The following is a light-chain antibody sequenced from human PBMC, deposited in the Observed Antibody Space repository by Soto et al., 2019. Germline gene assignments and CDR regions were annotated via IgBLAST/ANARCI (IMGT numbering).Light chain of an antibody. J-gene: IGKJ4*01. CDR1: QNVLYSTINRNY. CDR2: WAS. V-gene: IGKV4-1*01. CDR3: QQYNNTPLT. Sequence: DIVMTQTPAALAVSPGERVTINCKSSQNVLYSTINRNYLAWYQQKPGQPPKLLIYWASTRASVVPDRFSGSGSGTDFTLTISSLQPEDFAVYYCQQYNNTPLTFGGGTKVDIK.